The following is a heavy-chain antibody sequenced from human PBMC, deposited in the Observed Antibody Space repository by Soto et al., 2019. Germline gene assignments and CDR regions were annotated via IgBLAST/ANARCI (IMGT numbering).Heavy chain of an antibody. CDR1: GFSLSTYT. CDR2: IFGSSGKT. CDR3: AKDRQPDGIWTFDY. D-gene: IGHD3-9*01. J-gene: IGHJ4*02. V-gene: IGHV3-23*01. Sequence: EVQLLESGGHLVQPGGSLRLTCAACGFSLSTYTMNWVRQAPGKGLEWLSGIFGSSGKTFYADSVKGRFTISKDNSKNMLFLQMDSLTAEDTAVYYCAKDRQPDGIWTFDYWGQGTLVTVSS.